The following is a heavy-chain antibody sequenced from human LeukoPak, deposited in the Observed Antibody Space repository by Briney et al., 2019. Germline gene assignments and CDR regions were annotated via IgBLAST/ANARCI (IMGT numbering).Heavy chain of an antibody. CDR3: ARLSSFNYDILTGYYSYYYYYMDV. V-gene: IGHV4-39*07. Sequence: SETLSLTCTVSGGSISSSSYYWGWIRQPPGKGLEWIGSIYYSGSTYYNPSLKSRVTISVDTSKNQFSLKLSSVTAADTAVYYCARLSSFNYDILTGYYSYYYYYMDVWGKGTTVTISS. J-gene: IGHJ6*03. CDR1: GGSISSSSYY. D-gene: IGHD3-9*01. CDR2: IYYSGST.